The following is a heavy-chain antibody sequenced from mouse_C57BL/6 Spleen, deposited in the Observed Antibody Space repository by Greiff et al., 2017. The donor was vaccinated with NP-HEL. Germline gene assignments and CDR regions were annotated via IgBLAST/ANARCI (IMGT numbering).Heavy chain of an antibody. CDR1: GFTFSDAW. Sequence: EVHLVESGGGLVQPGGSMKLSCAASGFTFSDAWMDWVRQSPEKGLEWVAEIRNKANNHATYYAESVKGRFTISRDDSKSSVYLQMNSLRAEDTGIYYCTRRGSSHYYAMDYWGQGTSVTVSS. CDR3: TRRGSSHYYAMDY. V-gene: IGHV6-6*01. CDR2: IRNKANNHAT. D-gene: IGHD1-1*01. J-gene: IGHJ4*01.